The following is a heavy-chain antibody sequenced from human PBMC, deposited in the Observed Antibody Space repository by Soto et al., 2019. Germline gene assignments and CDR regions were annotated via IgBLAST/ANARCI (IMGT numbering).Heavy chain of an antibody. CDR2: IYYSGST. CDR1: GGSISSYY. Sequence: SETLSLTCTVSGGSISSYYWSWVRQRPGKGLEWIGYIYYSGSTNYNPSLKSRVTISVDTSKNQFSLKLSSVTAADTAVYYCARAFDSYYDFWSGYPDAFDIWGQGTMVTVSS. CDR3: ARAFDSYYDFWSGYPDAFDI. D-gene: IGHD3-3*01. J-gene: IGHJ3*02. V-gene: IGHV4-59*13.